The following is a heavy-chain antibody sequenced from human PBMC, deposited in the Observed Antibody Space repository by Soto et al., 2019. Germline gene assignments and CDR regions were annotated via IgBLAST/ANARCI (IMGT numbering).Heavy chain of an antibody. J-gene: IGHJ4*02. Sequence: EVQLLESGGGLVQPGGSLRLSCAASGFTFSSYAMSWVRQAPGKGLEWVSAISGSGGSTYYADSVKGRFTISRDNSKNTLYLQMNSLRAEATAVYYCEKDQSMYSSGPEVEYCGQGTLVTVSS. V-gene: IGHV3-23*01. CDR2: ISGSGGST. CDR3: EKDQSMYSSGPEVEY. CDR1: GFTFSSYA. D-gene: IGHD6-19*01.